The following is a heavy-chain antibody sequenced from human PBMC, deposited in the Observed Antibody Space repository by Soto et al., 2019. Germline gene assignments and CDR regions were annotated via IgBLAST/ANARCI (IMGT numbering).Heavy chain of an antibody. D-gene: IGHD3-9*01. Sequence: GGSLRLSCVASGFTFSNPAMSWVRQAPGKGLEWVAGLSISGGGTYYADSVKGRFITSRDNSKSTLCLQMNSLRAEDTAVYYCVKEIDLFDSWGQGTQVTVSS. CDR2: LSISGGGT. CDR1: GFTFSNPA. J-gene: IGHJ4*02. V-gene: IGHV3-23*01. CDR3: VKEIDLFDS.